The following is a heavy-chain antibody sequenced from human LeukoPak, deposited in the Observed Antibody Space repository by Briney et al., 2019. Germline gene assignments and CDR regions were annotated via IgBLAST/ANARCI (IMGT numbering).Heavy chain of an antibody. V-gene: IGHV3-66*01. Sequence: PGGSLRLSCAASGFTASSDYMNWVRQAPGKGLDWVSVIYSGGSTYYADSVRGRFTISRDSAKNTLYLQMNSLRAEDTAVYYCAKDYSSGYYSYFDYWGQGTLVTVSS. D-gene: IGHD3-22*01. CDR2: IYSGGST. CDR3: AKDYSSGYYSYFDY. CDR1: GFTASSDY. J-gene: IGHJ4*02.